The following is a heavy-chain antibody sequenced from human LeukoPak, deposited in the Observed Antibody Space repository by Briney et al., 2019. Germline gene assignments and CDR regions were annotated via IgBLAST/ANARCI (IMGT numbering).Heavy chain of an antibody. Sequence: GGSLRLSCAASGFTFDDYAMHWVRHAPGKGLEWVSGISWNSGSIGYADSVKGRFTISRDNAKNSLYLQMNSLRAEDTALYYCAKDMKAGGYNAFDIWGQGTMVTVSS. CDR3: AKDMKAGGYNAFDI. V-gene: IGHV3-9*01. CDR1: GFTFDDYA. J-gene: IGHJ3*02. CDR2: ISWNSGSI. D-gene: IGHD2-8*02.